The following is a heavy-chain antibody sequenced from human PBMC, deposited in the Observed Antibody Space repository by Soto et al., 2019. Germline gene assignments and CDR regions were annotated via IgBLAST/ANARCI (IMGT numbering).Heavy chain of an antibody. V-gene: IGHV4-59*08. CDR3: ARSTTKYGMDV. D-gene: IGHD1-1*01. J-gene: IGHJ6*02. CDR1: GGSISSYY. CDR2: IYYSGST. Sequence: QVQLQESGPGLVKPSETLSLTCTVSGGSISSYYWSWIRQPPGKGLEWIGYIYYSGSTNYNPSLNSRVTISVDTSKNQSSLKLSSVTAADTAVYYCARSTTKYGMDVWGQGTTVTVSS.